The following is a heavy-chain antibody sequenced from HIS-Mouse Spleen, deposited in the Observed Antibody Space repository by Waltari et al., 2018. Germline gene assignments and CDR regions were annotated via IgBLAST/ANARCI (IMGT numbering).Heavy chain of an antibody. J-gene: IGHJ6*02. CDR3: ARVIHYGDYAGLYYYYGLDV. CDR2: IIASRRIT. D-gene: IGHD4-17*01. V-gene: IGHV1-69*04. CDR1: GCNFSNYA. Sequence: QVQLVQSGAEVKKPGSSVKVSCKASGCNFSNYAISWVLQAPGQGPEWMGRIIASRRITNYARKFGERVTITADKSTSTAYMELSSLRSEDTAVYYCARVIHYGDYAGLYYYYGLDVWGQGTTVTVSS.